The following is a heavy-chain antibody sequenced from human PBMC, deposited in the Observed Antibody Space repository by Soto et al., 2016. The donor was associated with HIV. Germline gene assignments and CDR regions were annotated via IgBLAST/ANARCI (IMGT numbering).Heavy chain of an antibody. Sequence: QLQLQESGPGLVKPSETLSLTCTVSGGSISSSNYYWGWIRQPPGKGLEWIGSIYYSGSTYYNPSLKSRVTISVDTSKNQFSLKLSSVTAADTAVYYCGGAIGYTYYYGMDVWGQGTTGHRLL. J-gene: IGHJ6*02. CDR1: GGSISSSNYY. D-gene: IGHD5-18*01. V-gene: IGHV4-39*01. CDR3: GGAIGYTYYYGMDV. CDR2: IYYSGST.